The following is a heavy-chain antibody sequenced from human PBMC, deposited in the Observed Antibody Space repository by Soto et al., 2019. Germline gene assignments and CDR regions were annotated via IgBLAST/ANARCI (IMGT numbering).Heavy chain of an antibody. Sequence: SETLSLTCTVSGGSISSSSYYWGWIRQPPGKGLEWIGSIYYSGSTYYNPSLKSRVTISVDTSKNQFSLKLSSVTAADIAVYYCARGPLHDYYYYYMDVWGKGTTVTVSS. CDR1: GGSISSSSYY. D-gene: IGHD1-26*01. J-gene: IGHJ6*03. V-gene: IGHV4-39*01. CDR3: ARGPLHDYYYYYMDV. CDR2: IYYSGST.